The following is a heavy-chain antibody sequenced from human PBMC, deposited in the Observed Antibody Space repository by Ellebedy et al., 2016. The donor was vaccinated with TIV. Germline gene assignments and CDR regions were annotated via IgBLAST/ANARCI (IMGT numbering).Heavy chain of an antibody. J-gene: IGHJ4*02. CDR2: ISSHGAYT. Sequence: PGGSLRLSCSASGFTFSTYAMDWVRQAPGKGLEYVSAISSHGAYTYYADSVTGRFTISRDKSNNTVYLQMSSLRPEDTAVYYCVRDPGVGVGASYFDSWGQGSLITVSS. CDR3: VRDPGVGVGASYFDS. CDR1: GFTFSTYA. V-gene: IGHV3-64D*09. D-gene: IGHD1-26*01.